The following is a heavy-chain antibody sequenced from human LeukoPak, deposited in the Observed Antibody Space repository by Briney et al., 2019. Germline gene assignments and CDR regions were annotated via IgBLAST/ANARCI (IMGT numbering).Heavy chain of an antibody. D-gene: IGHD3-22*01. CDR2: IYSSGST. CDR3: ARVTRSSGYYYAFDY. J-gene: IGHJ4*02. V-gene: IGHV3-66*01. Sequence: GGSLRLSCAASGFTVSSNYMSWVRQAPGKGLEWVSVIYSSGSTYYADSVKGRFTISRDNSKNTLYLQMNSLRAEDTAVYYCARVTRSSGYYYAFDYWGQGTLVTVSS. CDR1: GFTVSSNY.